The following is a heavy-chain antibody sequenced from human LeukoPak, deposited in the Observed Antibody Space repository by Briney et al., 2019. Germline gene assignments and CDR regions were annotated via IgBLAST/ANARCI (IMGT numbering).Heavy chain of an antibody. D-gene: IGHD3-22*01. V-gene: IGHV3-11*01. CDR2: ISSSGSTI. Sequence: AGGSLRLSCAASGFTFSDYYMSWIRQAPGKGLEWVSYISSSGSTIYYADSVEGRFTISRDNAKNSLYLQMNSLRAEDTAVYYCAREGSSGYYYDYWGQGTLVTVSS. CDR1: GFTFSDYY. CDR3: AREGSSGYYYDY. J-gene: IGHJ4*02.